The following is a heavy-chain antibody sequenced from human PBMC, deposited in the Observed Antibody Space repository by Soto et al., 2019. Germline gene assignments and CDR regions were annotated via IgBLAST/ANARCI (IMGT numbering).Heavy chain of an antibody. J-gene: IGHJ6*02. CDR1: GYTFTSYY. D-gene: IGHD6-13*01. CDR3: ARNRRGSSWSYYYYYGMDV. CDR2: INPSGGST. Sequence: ASVKVSCKASGYTFTSYYMHWVRQAPGQGLEWMGIINPSGGSTSYAQKFQGRVTMTRDTSTSTAYMELSSLRSEDTAVYYCARNRRGSSWSYYYYYGMDVWGQGTTVTVSS. V-gene: IGHV1-46*01.